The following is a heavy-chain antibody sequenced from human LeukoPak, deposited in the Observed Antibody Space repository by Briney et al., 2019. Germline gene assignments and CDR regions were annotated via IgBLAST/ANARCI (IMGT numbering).Heavy chain of an antibody. CDR1: GYTFTSYD. CDR3: AREATMVRGVIINWFDT. Sequence: ASVKVSCKASGYTFTSYDINWVRQATGQGLEWMGWMNPNSGNTGYAQKFQGRVTMTRNTSISTAYMELSSLRSEDTAVYYCAREATMVRGVIINWFDTWGQGTLVTVSS. V-gene: IGHV1-8*01. J-gene: IGHJ5*02. D-gene: IGHD3-10*01. CDR2: MNPNSGNT.